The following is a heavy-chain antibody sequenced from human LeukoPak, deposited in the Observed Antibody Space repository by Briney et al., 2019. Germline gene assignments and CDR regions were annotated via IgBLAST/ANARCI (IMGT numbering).Heavy chain of an antibody. J-gene: IGHJ6*02. CDR3: ARATYYDILTGYSYYGMDV. V-gene: IGHV1-2*02. D-gene: IGHD3-9*01. CDR1: GYTFTGYY. CDR2: INPNRGGT. Sequence: ASVKVSCKASGYTFTGYYMHWVRQAPGQGLEWMGWINPNRGGTNYAQKFQGRVTMTRDTSISTAYMELSRLRSDDTAVYYCARATYYDILTGYSYYGMDVWGQGTTVTVSS.